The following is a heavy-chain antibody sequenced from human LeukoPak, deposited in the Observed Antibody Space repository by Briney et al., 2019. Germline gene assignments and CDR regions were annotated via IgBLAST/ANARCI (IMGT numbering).Heavy chain of an antibody. CDR3: ARDPIGSRWPYYFDY. D-gene: IGHD6-13*01. V-gene: IGHV1-3*01. J-gene: IGHJ4*02. Sequence: KFQARVTITRDTSATTAYMELSCLRSEDTAVYYCARDPIGSRWPYYFDYWGQGTLVTVSS.